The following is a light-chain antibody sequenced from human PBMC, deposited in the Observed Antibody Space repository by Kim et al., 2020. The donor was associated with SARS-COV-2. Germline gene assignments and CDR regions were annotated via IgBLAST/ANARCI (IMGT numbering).Light chain of an antibody. J-gene: IGKJ2*01. V-gene: IGKV3-20*01. CDR2: GAS. Sequence: LSPGDRATLSCRASQSVNNNYLAWYQQETGQAPRLLMYGASARATGIPDRFSGSGSGTDFTLTISRLKPEDFAVYYCQQSGRSRLTFGPVSKLDI. CDR3: QQSGRSRLT. CDR1: QSVNNNY.